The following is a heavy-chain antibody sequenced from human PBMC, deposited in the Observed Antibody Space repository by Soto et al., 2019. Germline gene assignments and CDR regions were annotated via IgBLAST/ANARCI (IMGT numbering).Heavy chain of an antibody. CDR2: IYYSGST. CDR1: GGSISSYY. Sequence: SETLSLTCTVSGGSISSYYWSWIRQPPGKGLEWIGYIYYSGSTNYNPSLKSRVTISVDTSKNQFSLKLSSVTAADTAVYYCARLPVAATTEIWGQGTMVTVSS. CDR3: ARLPVAATTEI. D-gene: IGHD5-12*01. J-gene: IGHJ3*02. V-gene: IGHV4-59*08.